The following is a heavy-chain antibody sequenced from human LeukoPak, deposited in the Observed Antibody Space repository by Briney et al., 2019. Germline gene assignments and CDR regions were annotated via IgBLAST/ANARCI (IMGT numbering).Heavy chain of an antibody. CDR3: ARDRIYGSGSDHFDY. CDR1: GGSISSSSYY. D-gene: IGHD3-10*01. J-gene: IGHJ4*02. V-gene: IGHV4-39*02. Sequence: SETLSLTCTVSGGSISSSSYYWGWIRQPPGKGLEWIGSIYYSGSTYYNPSLKSRVTISIDTSKNQFSLKLTSVTAADTAVYYCARDRIYGSGSDHFDYWGQGTLVTVSS. CDR2: IYYSGST.